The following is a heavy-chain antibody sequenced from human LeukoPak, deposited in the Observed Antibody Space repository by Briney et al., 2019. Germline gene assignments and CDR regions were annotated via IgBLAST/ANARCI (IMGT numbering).Heavy chain of an antibody. CDR1: GGSFSGYY. CDR3: ARSRGWLQSHPPGY. J-gene: IGHJ4*02. Sequence: PSETLSLTCAVYGGSFSGYYWSWPRHPPRKGLECIGEIHHSGSTNHNPSPKSRDPLRVHTSKHQLSLKLSSVTVADTHVFSCARSRGWLQSHPPGYWGQGTLVTLS. CDR2: IHHSGST. V-gene: IGHV4-34*01. D-gene: IGHD5-24*01.